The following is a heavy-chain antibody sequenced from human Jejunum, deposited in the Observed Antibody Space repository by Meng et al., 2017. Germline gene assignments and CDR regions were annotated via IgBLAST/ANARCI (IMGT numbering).Heavy chain of an antibody. CDR1: GFTFSDYN. D-gene: IGHD3-10*01. Sequence: QVQLVESGGCVVQPGRSLSLSCAASGFTFSDYNMHWVRQAPGKGLEWVALISYDGNPKYYADAVKGRFTVSRDNSRNTLYLQMNSLRAEDTAVYYCARYRSGSSDYWGPGTLVTVSS. V-gene: IGHV3-30*07. CDR3: ARYRSGSSDY. CDR2: ISYDGNPK. J-gene: IGHJ4*02.